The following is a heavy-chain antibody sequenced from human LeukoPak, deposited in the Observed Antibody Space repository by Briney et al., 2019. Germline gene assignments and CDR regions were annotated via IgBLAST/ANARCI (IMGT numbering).Heavy chain of an antibody. CDR3: ASMTFCSSTSCSGAFDI. CDR1: GYSFTSYW. CDR2: IYPGDSDT. D-gene: IGHD2-2*01. J-gene: IGHJ3*02. V-gene: IGHV5-51*01. Sequence: PGESLKISCKGSGYSFTSYWIGWVRQMPGKGLEWMGIIYPGDSDTRYSPSFQGQVTISADKSISTAYLQWSSLKASDTAMYYCASMTFCSSTSCSGAFDIWGQGTMVTVSS.